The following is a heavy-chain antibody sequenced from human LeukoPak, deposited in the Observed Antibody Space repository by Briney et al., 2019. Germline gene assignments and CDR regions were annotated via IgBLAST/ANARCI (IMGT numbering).Heavy chain of an antibody. CDR2: ISAYNGNT. J-gene: IGHJ3*02. D-gene: IGHD5-18*01. Sequence: ASVKVSCKASGYTFTSYDINWVRQATGQGLEWMGWISAYNGNTNYAQKLQGRVTMTTDTSTSTAYMELRSLRSDDTAVYYCARLMGGYSYASDDAFDIWGQGTMVTVSS. CDR1: GYTFTSYD. CDR3: ARLMGGYSYASDDAFDI. V-gene: IGHV1-18*01.